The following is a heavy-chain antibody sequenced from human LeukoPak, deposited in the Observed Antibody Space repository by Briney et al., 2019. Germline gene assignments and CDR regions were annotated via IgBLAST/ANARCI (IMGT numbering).Heavy chain of an antibody. CDR1: GGSFSGYY. V-gene: IGHV4-34*01. J-gene: IGHJ4*02. CDR2: INHSGST. CDR3: ARLSSSWYLY. D-gene: IGHD6-13*01. Sequence: SETLSLTCAVYGGSFSGYYWSWIRQPPGKGLEWIREINHSGSTNYNPSLKSRVTISVDTSKNQFSLKLSSVTAADTAVYYCARLSSSWYLYWGQGTLVTVSS.